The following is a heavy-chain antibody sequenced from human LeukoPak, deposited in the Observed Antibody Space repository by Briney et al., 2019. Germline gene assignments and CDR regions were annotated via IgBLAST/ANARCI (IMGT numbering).Heavy chain of an antibody. CDR1: GGSITSNY. CDR2: INHSGST. V-gene: IGHV4-34*01. CDR3: ARGGPSSGPYSSGWYSPLFAEPWFDP. D-gene: IGHD6-19*01. J-gene: IGHJ5*02. Sequence: SETLSLTCTVSGGSITSNYWSWIRQPPGKGLEWIGEINHSGSTNYNPSLKSRVTISVDTSKNQFSLKLSSVTAADTAVYYCARGGPSSGPYSSGWYSPLFAEPWFDPWGQGTLVTVSS.